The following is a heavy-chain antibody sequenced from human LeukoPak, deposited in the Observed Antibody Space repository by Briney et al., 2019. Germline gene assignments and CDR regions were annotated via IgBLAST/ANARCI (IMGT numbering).Heavy chain of an antibody. V-gene: IGHV3-21*01. CDR3: AREYCSSTSCDSNWFDP. Sequence: GGSLRLSCAASGFTFSSYSMNWVRQAPGKGLEWVSSISSSSSYIYYADSAKGRFTISGDNAKNSLYLQMNSLRAEDTAVYYCAREYCSSTSCDSNWFDPWGQGTLVTVSS. CDR2: ISSSSSYI. J-gene: IGHJ5*02. CDR1: GFTFSSYS. D-gene: IGHD2-2*01.